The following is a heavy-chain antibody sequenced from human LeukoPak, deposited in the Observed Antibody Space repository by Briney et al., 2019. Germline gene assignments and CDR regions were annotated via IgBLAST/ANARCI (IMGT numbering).Heavy chain of an antibody. J-gene: IGHJ5*02. CDR2: ISSGSSII. CDR3: ARTLVGDYGGP. CDR1: GFTFSSCA. D-gene: IGHD4-17*01. Sequence: PGGSLRLSCAASGFTFSSCAMSWVRQAPGKGLEWVSYISSGSSIIEYANSVKGRFTISRDDAKNSLYLQMNSLRAEDTAVYYCARTLVGDYGGPWGRGTLVIASS. V-gene: IGHV3-48*04.